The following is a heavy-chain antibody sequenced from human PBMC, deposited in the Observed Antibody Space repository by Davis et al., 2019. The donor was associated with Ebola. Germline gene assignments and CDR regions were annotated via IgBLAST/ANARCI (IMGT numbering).Heavy chain of an antibody. J-gene: IGHJ4*02. V-gene: IGHV3-74*01. CDR2: ISTDGSNT. CDR1: GFTFSNYW. D-gene: IGHD3-10*01. CDR3: TKGGSGHFDY. Sequence: GESLKISCAASGFTFSNYWMHWVRQAPGKGLVWVSRISTDGSNTNYADSVEGRFTISRDNAKNTLYLQMNSLGAEDTAVYSCTKGGSGHFDYWGQGILVTVSS.